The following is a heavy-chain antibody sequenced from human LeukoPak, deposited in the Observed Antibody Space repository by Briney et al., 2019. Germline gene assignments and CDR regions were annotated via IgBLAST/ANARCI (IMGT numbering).Heavy chain of an antibody. CDR1: GYTFRGNY. CDR2: IDANNGDT. V-gene: IGHV1-2*02. J-gene: IGHJ4*02. D-gene: IGHD4-11*01. Sequence: ASVKISCKASGYTFRGNYIHWLRQAPGQGLEWMGWIDANNGDTKSAQKFQGRVTMSRDTSISTAYMDLSSLSPDDAAVYYCARDPSSVTLFFFEYWGQGTLVTVS. CDR3: ARDPSSVTLFFFEY.